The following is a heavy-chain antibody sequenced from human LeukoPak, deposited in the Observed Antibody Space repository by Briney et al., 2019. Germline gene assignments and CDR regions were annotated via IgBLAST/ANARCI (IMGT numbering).Heavy chain of an antibody. D-gene: IGHD3-10*01. CDR3: AKVFIGSGSYYSSFDY. V-gene: IGHV3-74*01. J-gene: IGHJ4*02. CDR1: GFTFKLYW. Sequence: GGSLRLSCAASGFTFKLYWMHWVRQVPGKRPVWVSRINDDGSDTIYADSVRGRFTISRDNAKNSLYLQMNSLRAEDTAVYYCAKVFIGSGSYYSSFDYWGQGTLVTVSS. CDR2: INDDGSDT.